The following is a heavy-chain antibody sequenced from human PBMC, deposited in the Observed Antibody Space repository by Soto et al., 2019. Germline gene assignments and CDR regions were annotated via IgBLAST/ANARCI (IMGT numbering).Heavy chain of an antibody. J-gene: IGHJ4*02. CDR2: IWRSDDK. CDR3: AHWGGTGLDY. Sequence: ITLKESGPTLVETTQTLTLTCSFSGFSLSASTVGVGWTRQPPGKALEWLALIWRSDDKRYSPSLKNRLTITKDSSKNQVVLTMTTMDPVDTATYYCAHWGGTGLDYWGQGTLVSVSS. CDR1: GFSLSASTVG. V-gene: IGHV2-5*01. D-gene: IGHD3-16*01.